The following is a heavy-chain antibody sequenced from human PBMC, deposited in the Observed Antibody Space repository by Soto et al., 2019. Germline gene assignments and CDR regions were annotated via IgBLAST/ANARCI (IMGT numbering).Heavy chain of an antibody. J-gene: IGHJ5*02. CDR1: GYTFTSYA. Sequence: ASVKVSCKASGYTFTSYAMHWVRQAPGQRLEWMGWINAGNGNTKYSQKFQGRVTITRDASASTAYMELSSPRSEDTAVYYCARKRYDFWSGYSEIYWFDPWGQGTLLTVSS. CDR2: INAGNGNT. CDR3: ARKRYDFWSGYSEIYWFDP. D-gene: IGHD3-3*01. V-gene: IGHV1-3*01.